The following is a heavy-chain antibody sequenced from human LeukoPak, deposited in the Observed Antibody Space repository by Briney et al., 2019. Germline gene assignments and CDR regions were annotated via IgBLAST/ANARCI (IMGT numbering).Heavy chain of an antibody. J-gene: IGHJ6*02. CDR1: GGSISSYY. CDR3: ARLTGTADRYYFYYYGMDV. CDR2: IYTSGST. V-gene: IGHV4-4*09. Sequence: SETLSLTCTVSGGSISSYYWSWIRQPPGKGLEWIGYIYTSGSTNYNPSLKSRVTISVDASKNQFSLKLSSVTAADTAVYYCARLTGTADRYYFYYYGMDVWGQGTTVTVSS. D-gene: IGHD1-20*01.